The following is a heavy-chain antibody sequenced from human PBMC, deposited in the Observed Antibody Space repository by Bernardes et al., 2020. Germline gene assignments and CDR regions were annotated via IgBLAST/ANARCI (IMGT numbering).Heavy chain of an antibody. J-gene: IGHJ3*02. CDR3: ARDIYNPNGGSYLDAFDI. CDR1: GFTFSSYG. D-gene: IGHD1-26*01. V-gene: IGHV3-33*01. Sequence: GGSLRLSCAASGFTFSSYGMHWVRQAPGKGLEWVAVIWYDGSNKYYADSVKGRFTISRDNSKNTLYLQMNSLRAEDTAVYYCARDIYNPNGGSYLDAFDIWGQGTMVTVSS. CDR2: IWYDGSNK.